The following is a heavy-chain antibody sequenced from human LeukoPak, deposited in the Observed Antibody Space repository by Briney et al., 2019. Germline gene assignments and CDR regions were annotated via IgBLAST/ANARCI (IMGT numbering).Heavy chain of an antibody. D-gene: IGHD3-10*01. V-gene: IGHV4-59*01. CDR3: VRGQRSYFRAVDD. J-gene: IGHJ4*02. Sequence: SETLSLTCTVSGASIRTYYWGWLRQPPGKGLEWIGYVHYSGNTNYSPSLKSRVTMSVDTSKNQFSLKVSSVTAADTAPYYCVRGQRSYFRAVDDWGQGPLVTVSS. CDR1: GASIRTYY. CDR2: VHYSGNT.